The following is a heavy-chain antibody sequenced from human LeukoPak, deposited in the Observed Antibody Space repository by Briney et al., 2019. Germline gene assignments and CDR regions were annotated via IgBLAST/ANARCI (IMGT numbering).Heavy chain of an antibody. CDR2: INTNTGNP. CDR3: ATSGDCSSTSCYDPVDFQH. CDR1: GYTFTTYA. D-gene: IGHD2-2*01. Sequence: ASVKVSCKASGYTFTTYAVNWVRQAPGQGLEWMGRINTNTGNPAYAQGFTGRFVFSLDTSVSTAYLQISSLKAEDTAVYYCATSGDCSSTSCYDPVDFQHWGQGTLVTVSS. V-gene: IGHV7-4-1*02. J-gene: IGHJ1*01.